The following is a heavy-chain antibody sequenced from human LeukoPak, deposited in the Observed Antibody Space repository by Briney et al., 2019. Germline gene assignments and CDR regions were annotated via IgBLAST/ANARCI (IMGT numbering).Heavy chain of an antibody. D-gene: IGHD5-12*01. Sequence: SETLSLTCSVSGVSISSADNYWTWIRQHPEKGLEWIGYISHTGHTYYNPSLKSRLTISTDTSRNQFSLKLSSMTAADTAVFFCAREKVVPTSLLRYFDLWGQGTLVIVSS. CDR2: ISHTGHT. V-gene: IGHV4-31*03. CDR3: AREKVVPTSLLRYFDL. J-gene: IGHJ4*02. CDR1: GVSISSADNY.